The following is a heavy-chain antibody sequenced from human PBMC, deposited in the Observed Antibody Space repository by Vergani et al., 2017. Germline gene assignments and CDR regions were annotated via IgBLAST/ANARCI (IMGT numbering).Heavy chain of an antibody. J-gene: IGHJ3*02. V-gene: IGHV1-69*06. CDR1: GGTFSSYA. Sequence: QVQLVQSGAEVKKPGSSVKVSCKASGGTFSSYAISWVRPAPGQGREWMGGIIPIFGTANYAQKFQGRVTITADKSTSTAYMELRSLSSEVTAVCYCASILCGSTTCSTGAFDIWGQGTMVTVSS. CDR2: IIPIFGTA. D-gene: IGHD2-2*02. CDR3: ASILCGSTTCSTGAFDI.